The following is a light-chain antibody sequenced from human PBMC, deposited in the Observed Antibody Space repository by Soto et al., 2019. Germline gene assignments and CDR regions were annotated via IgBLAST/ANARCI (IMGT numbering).Light chain of an antibody. CDR1: SSDVGGYNY. J-gene: IGLJ2*01. Sequence: QSALTQPASVSGSPGQSITISCTGTSSDVGGYNYVSWYQQHPGKAPKLMIYDVSNRPSGVSNRFSGSKSGNTASLTISGLQAEGEADYYCSSYTSSSTLEVFGGGTKLTVL. V-gene: IGLV2-14*01. CDR3: SSYTSSSTLEV. CDR2: DVS.